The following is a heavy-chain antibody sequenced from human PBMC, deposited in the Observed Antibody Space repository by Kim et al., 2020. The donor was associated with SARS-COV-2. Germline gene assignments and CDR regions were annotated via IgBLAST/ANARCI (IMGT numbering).Heavy chain of an antibody. V-gene: IGHV3-23*01. CDR2: ISGSGGST. CDR1: GFTFSSYA. J-gene: IGHJ6*02. Sequence: GGSLRLSCAASGFTFSSYAMSWVRQPPGKGLEWVSAISGSGGSTYYADSVKGRSTISKDNSKNTLYLQMNSPRAADTAVYYCAKRPSSCWYYYYGMDGWGQGPTVTVSS. CDR3: AKRPSSCWYYYYGMDG. D-gene: IGHD6-13*01.